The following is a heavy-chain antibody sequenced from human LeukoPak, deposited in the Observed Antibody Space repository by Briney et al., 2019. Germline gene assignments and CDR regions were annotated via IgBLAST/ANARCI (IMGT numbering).Heavy chain of an antibody. CDR3: AKEVFRSSSWSNWFDP. V-gene: IGHV3-23*01. CDR2: ISGSGGST. CDR1: GFTFSSYA. J-gene: IGHJ5*02. D-gene: IGHD6-13*01. Sequence: GGSLRLSCAAPGFTFSSYAMSWVRQAPGKGLEWVSAISGSGGSTYYADSVKGRFTISRDNSKNTLYLQMNSLRAEDTAVYYCAKEVFRSSSWSNWFDPWGQGTLVTVSS.